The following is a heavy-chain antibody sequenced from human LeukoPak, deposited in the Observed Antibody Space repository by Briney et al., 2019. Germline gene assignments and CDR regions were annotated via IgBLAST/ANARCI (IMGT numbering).Heavy chain of an antibody. CDR1: GFSFSRYT. CDR2: ISSSSTTI. Sequence: GGSLRLSCAASGFSFSRYTMSWVRQAPGKGLEWISYISSSSTTIKYADSVKGRFIISRDNAKNSVYLQMSSLRAEDTAVYYCARTYSNYPMRTDYWGQGALVTVSS. D-gene: IGHD4-11*01. J-gene: IGHJ4*02. V-gene: IGHV3-48*01. CDR3: ARTYSNYPMRTDY.